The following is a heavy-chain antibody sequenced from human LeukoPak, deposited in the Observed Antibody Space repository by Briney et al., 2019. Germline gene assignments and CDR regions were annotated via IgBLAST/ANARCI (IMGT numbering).Heavy chain of an antibody. J-gene: IGHJ4*02. CDR2: IIPIFGTA. V-gene: IGHV1-69*05. D-gene: IGHD3-22*01. Sequence: RASVKDSCKASGGTFINYAISWVRQAPGQGLEWMGRIIPIFGTANYAQKFQGRVTITTDESTSTAYMELRSLRSDDTPVYYCARDLDYDSYLDFDYWGQGTLVTVSS. CDR3: ARDLDYDSYLDFDY. CDR1: GGTFINYA.